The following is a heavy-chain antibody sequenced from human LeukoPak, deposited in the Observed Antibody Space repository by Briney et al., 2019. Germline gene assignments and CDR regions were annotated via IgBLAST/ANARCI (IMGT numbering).Heavy chain of an antibody. V-gene: IGHV4-59*08. J-gene: IGHJ4*02. CDR1: GGSISSYY. CDR2: IYYSGST. Sequence: SETLSLTCTVSGGSISSYYWSWIRQPPGKGLEWIGYIYYSGSTKYNSSLKSRVTISVDTSKKQFYLKLSSVTAADTAVYYCARSQVGATFIDYWGQGTLVTVSS. CDR3: ARSQVGATFIDY. D-gene: IGHD1-26*01.